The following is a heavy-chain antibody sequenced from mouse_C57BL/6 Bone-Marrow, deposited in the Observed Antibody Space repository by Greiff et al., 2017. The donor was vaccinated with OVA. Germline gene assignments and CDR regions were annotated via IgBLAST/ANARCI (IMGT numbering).Heavy chain of an antibody. CDR3: ASLGPSMDY. V-gene: IGHV1-69*01. CDR2: IDPSDSYT. D-gene: IGHD3-3*01. Sequence: VQLQESGAELVMPGASVKLSCKASGYTFTSYWMHWVKQRPGQGLEWIGEIDPSDSYTNYNQKFKGKSTLTVDKSSSTAYMQLSSLTSEDSAVYYGASLGPSMDYWGQGTSVTVSS. J-gene: IGHJ4*01. CDR1: GYTFTSYW.